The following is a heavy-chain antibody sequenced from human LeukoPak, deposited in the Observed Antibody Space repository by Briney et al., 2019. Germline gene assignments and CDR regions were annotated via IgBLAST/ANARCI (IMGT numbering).Heavy chain of an antibody. CDR3: ARGLGYCTSTTCLLPFDY. V-gene: IGHV3-53*01. CDR1: GFTVSTYF. Sequence: GGSLRLSCAAPGFTVSTYFMTWVRQAPGKGLYYVSVIYSGGSTYYADSVKGRFTVSRDNSKNTLYLQMDSLRAEDTAMYYCARGLGYCTSTTCLLPFDYWGQGTLVTVSS. J-gene: IGHJ4*02. CDR2: IYSGGST. D-gene: IGHD2-2*01.